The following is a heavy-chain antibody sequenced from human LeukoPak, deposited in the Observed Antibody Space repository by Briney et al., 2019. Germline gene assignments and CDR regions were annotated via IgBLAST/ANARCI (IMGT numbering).Heavy chain of an antibody. CDR3: ARHGGYCSSTSCYGTGFDY. CDR1: GGSFRGYY. V-gene: IGHV4-34*01. Sequence: KPSDPLSLTRAVYGGSFRGYYWIWPPHPPGKGLEGSGEINHSGSNNYNPSLKSRVTISVDTSKNQFSLKLSSVTAADTAVYYCARHGGYCSSTSCYGTGFDYWGQGTLVTVSS. D-gene: IGHD2-2*01. J-gene: IGHJ4*02. CDR2: INHSGSN.